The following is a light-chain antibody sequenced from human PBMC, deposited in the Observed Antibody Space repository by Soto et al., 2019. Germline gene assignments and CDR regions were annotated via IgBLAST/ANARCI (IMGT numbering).Light chain of an antibody. CDR1: SGHSSYA. V-gene: IGLV4-69*01. Sequence: QAVLTQSPSASASLGASVKLTCTLSSGHSSYAIAWHQQQPEKGPRYLMKLNSDGSHSKGDGIPDRFPGSSSGAERYLTISSLQSEDEADYYCQTWGTGIRVFGTGTKLTVL. CDR2: LNSDGSH. CDR3: QTWGTGIRV. J-gene: IGLJ1*01.